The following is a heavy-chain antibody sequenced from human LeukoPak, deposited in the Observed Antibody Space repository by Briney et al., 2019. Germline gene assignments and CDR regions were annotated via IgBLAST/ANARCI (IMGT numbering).Heavy chain of an antibody. Sequence: GASVKVSCKASGYTFTGYYMHWVRQAPGQGLEWMGWINPNSGGTNYAQKFQGRVTMTRDTSISTAYMELSRLRSDDTAVYYCAREGSGYCSSTSCYGWFDPWGQGTLVTVSS. D-gene: IGHD2-2*01. J-gene: IGHJ5*02. CDR1: GYTFTGYY. CDR3: AREGSGYCSSTSCYGWFDP. V-gene: IGHV1-2*02. CDR2: INPNSGGT.